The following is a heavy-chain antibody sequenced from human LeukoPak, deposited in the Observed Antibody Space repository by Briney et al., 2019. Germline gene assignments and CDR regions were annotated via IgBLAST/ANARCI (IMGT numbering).Heavy chain of an antibody. CDR1: GHTFTSYD. CDR2: MNPNSGYT. J-gene: IGHJ3*02. V-gene: IGHV1-8*01. CDR3: ARNDYGGHDAFDI. D-gene: IGHD4-17*01. Sequence: GASVKVSCKASGHTFTSYDINWVRQATGQGLEWVGWMNPNSGYTGYAQKFQGRVTMTRDTSISAAYMELNSLRSEDTAVYYCARNDYGGHDAFDIWGQGTMVTVSS.